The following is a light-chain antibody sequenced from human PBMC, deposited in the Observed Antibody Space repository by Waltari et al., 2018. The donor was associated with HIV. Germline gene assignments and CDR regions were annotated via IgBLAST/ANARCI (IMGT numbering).Light chain of an antibody. CDR2: EVS. CDR3: SSHTSSSTLDWV. J-gene: IGLJ3*02. CDR1: SSDVGGYNY. Sequence: QSALTQPASVSGSPGQSITISCPGTSSDVGGYNYVSWYQQHPGKAPKLMIYEVSNRPSGVSNRFSGSKSGNTASLTISGLQAEDEADYYCSSHTSSSTLDWVFGGGTKLTVL. V-gene: IGLV2-14*01.